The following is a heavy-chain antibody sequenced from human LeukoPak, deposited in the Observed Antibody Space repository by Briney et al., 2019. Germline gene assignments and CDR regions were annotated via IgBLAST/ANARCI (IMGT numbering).Heavy chain of an antibody. Sequence: ASVKVSCKASGYTFTSYGISWVRQAPGQGLEWMGWISAYNGNTNYAQKLQGRVTMTTDTSTSTAYMELRSLRSDDTAVYYCARTSPALLRNAFDIWGQGTMVTVSS. CDR2: ISAYNGNT. J-gene: IGHJ3*02. CDR3: ARTSPALLRNAFDI. V-gene: IGHV1-18*01. CDR1: GYTFTSYG. D-gene: IGHD4-17*01.